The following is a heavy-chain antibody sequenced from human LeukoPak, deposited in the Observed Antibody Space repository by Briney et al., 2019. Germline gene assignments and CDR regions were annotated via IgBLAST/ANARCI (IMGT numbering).Heavy chain of an antibody. CDR2: ISGSGYST. CDR1: GFTFSSYA. J-gene: IGHJ4*02. Sequence: GGSLRLSCAASGFTFSSYALSWVRQAPGKGLEWVSAISGSGYSTFYADSVTGRFTISRDNSKNTLYLQLNSLRAEDTAVYYCAKCYFDISGHPGHFDSWGQGALITVSS. V-gene: IGHV3-23*01. CDR3: AKCYFDISGHPGHFDS. D-gene: IGHD3-22*01.